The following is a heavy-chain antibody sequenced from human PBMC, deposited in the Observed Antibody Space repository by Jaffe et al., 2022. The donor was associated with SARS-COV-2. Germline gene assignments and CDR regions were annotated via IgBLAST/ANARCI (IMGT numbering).Heavy chain of an antibody. CDR1: GFTFSSYA. Sequence: EVQLLESGGGLVQPGGSLRLSCAASGFTFSSYAMSWVRQAPGKGLEWVSAISGSGGSTYYADSVKGRFTISRDNSKNTLYLQMNSLRAEDTAVYYCAKDRAVPLDSSSWYSDYYYYGMDVWGQGTTVTVSS. V-gene: IGHV3-23*01. CDR3: AKDRAVPLDSSSWYSDYYYYGMDV. D-gene: IGHD6-13*01. CDR2: ISGSGGST. J-gene: IGHJ6*02.